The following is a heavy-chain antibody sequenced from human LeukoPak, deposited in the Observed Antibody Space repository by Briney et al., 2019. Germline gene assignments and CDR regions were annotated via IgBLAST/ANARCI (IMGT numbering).Heavy chain of an antibody. D-gene: IGHD2-15*01. Sequence: GGSPRLSCAASGFTFSIYSMNWVRQVPGKGLEWVSSISVSSSYIYYADYADSVKGRLTISRDNAKNSLYLQMNSLRAEDTAVYYCARYCSGGSCPNYFYYMDVWGKGTTVTVSS. J-gene: IGHJ6*03. CDR1: GFTFSIYS. CDR2: ISVSSSYI. CDR3: ARYCSGGSCPNYFYYMDV. V-gene: IGHV3-21*01.